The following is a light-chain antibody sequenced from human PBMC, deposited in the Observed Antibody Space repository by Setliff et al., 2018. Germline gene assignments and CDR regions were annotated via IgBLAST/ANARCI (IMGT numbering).Light chain of an antibody. CDR2: DVS. V-gene: IGLV2-14*03. CDR1: SSDVGGYNY. J-gene: IGLJ1*01. CDR3: CSFTTTGTYV. Sequence: QSALTQPASVSGSPGQSITISSTGTSSDVGGYNYVSWYQQHPGKAPKLMIYDVSKRPSGLSYRFSGSKSGNTASLTISGLQAEDEADYYCCSFTTTGTYVFGVGTKVTVL.